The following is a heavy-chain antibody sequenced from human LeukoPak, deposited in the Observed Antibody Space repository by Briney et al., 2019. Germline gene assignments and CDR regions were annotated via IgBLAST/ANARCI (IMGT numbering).Heavy chain of an antibody. Sequence: GGSLRLSCAASGFTFNTYNMNWVRQAPGKGLEWVSSISSSSSSYIYYADSVKGRFTISRDNAKNSLYLQMNSLRAEDTAVYYCAREHSGYDFPGRDYYYMDVWGKGTTVTVSS. D-gene: IGHD5-12*01. CDR1: GFTFNTYN. V-gene: IGHV3-21*01. CDR3: AREHSGYDFPGRDYYYMDV. J-gene: IGHJ6*03. CDR2: ISSSSSSYI.